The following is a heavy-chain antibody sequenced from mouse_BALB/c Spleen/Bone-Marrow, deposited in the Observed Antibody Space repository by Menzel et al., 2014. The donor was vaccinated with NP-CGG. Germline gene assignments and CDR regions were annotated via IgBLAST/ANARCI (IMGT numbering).Heavy chain of an antibody. J-gene: IGHJ2*01. V-gene: IGHV3-2*02. CDR3: ARKVVRSYFDY. CDR2: IRYSGGT. Sequence: VQLQQSGPGLVKPSQSLSLTCTVTGYSITSDYAWNWIRQFPGNKLEWMGFIRYSGGTSYNPSLKSRISITRDTSKNQFFLQLNSVTTEDTATYYCARKVVRSYFDYWGQGTTHTVSS. CDR1: GYSITSDYA. D-gene: IGHD1-1*01.